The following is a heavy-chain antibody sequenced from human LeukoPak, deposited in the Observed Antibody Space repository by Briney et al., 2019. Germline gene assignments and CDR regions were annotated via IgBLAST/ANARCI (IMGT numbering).Heavy chain of an antibody. V-gene: IGHV1-2*02. J-gene: IGHJ3*02. CDR3: ARVSVYGCSSTTCLVLDI. CDR2: INPNSGVT. Sequence: ASVMVSCKASGYTFTGYYMHWVRQAPGQGLEWMGWINPNSGVTNYAQKFQGRVTMTRDTSISTAYMELSRLRSDDTAVYYCARVSVYGCSSTTCLVLDIWGQGTMVTVSS. D-gene: IGHD2-2*01. CDR1: GYTFTGYY.